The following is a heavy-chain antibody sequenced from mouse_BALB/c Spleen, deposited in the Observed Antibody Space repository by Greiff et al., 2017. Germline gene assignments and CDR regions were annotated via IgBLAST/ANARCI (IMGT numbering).Heavy chain of an antibody. D-gene: IGHD2-4*01. V-gene: IGHV4-1*02. J-gene: IGHJ4*01. CDR3: ASMIAAGIYDIDY. CDR2: INPDSSTI. CDR1: GFAFSSYW. Sequence: EVQGVESGGGLVQPGGSLKLSCAASGFAFSSYWMSWVRQAPGKGLEWIGEINPDSSTINYTPSLKDKFIISRDNANNTLYLQMSKVSSEDTALYNYASMIAAGIYDIDYWGQGTTVTVSS.